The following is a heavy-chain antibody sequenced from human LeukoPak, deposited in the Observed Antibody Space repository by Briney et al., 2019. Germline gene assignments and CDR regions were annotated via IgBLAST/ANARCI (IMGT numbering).Heavy chain of an antibody. CDR1: GFTFSSYS. CDR3: ARDFDYYDSSGYYAYFQH. J-gene: IGHJ1*01. CDR2: ISSSSSTI. Sequence: GGSLRLSCAVSGFTFSSYSMNWVRQAPGKGLEWVSYISSSSSTIYYADSVKGRFTISRDNAKNSLYLQMNSLRAEDTAVYYCARDFDYYDSSGYYAYFQHWGQGTLVTVSS. D-gene: IGHD3-22*01. V-gene: IGHV3-48*01.